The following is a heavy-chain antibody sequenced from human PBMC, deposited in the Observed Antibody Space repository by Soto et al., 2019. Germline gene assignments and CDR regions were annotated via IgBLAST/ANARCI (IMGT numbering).Heavy chain of an antibody. Sequence: QVQLVESGGGVVQPGGSLRLSCAASGFNFSTYGFHWVRQAPGKGLEWVAVLSYDGANTYYADSVKGRFAISRDNSKSTVYLQMDSLRADDTALYYCAKVHLPGAKLRYYCFHMAVWGKGTTVTVSS. J-gene: IGHJ6*03. CDR1: GFNFSTYG. D-gene: IGHD2-2*01. CDR2: LSYDGANT. V-gene: IGHV3-30*18. CDR3: AKVHLPGAKLRYYCFHMAV.